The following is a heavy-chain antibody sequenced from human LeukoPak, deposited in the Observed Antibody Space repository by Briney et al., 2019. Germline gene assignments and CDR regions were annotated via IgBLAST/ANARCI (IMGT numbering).Heavy chain of an antibody. CDR2: IIPIFGTA. CDR1: GGTFSSYA. J-gene: IGHJ6*03. D-gene: IGHD6-13*01. CDR3: ARAVAARLGDYYYMDV. Sequence: SVKVSSKASGGTFSSYAISWVRQAPGQGLEWMGGIIPIFGTANYAQKFQGRVTITTDESTSTAYMELSSLRSEDTAVYYCARAVAARLGDYYYMDVWGKGTTVTVSS. V-gene: IGHV1-69*05.